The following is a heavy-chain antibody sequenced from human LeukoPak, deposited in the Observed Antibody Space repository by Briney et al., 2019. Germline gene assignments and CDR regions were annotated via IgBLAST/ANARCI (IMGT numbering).Heavy chain of an antibody. Sequence: SETPSLTCTVSGGSISSSSYYWGWIRQPPGKGLEWIGTIYYSGSTYYNPSLKSRVTMSVDTSKNQFSLKLSSVTAADTAVYYCARHTYYDILMNNWFDPWGQGTLVTVSS. CDR3: ARHTYYDILMNNWFDP. CDR1: GGSISSSSYY. V-gene: IGHV4-39*01. CDR2: IYYSGST. D-gene: IGHD3-9*01. J-gene: IGHJ5*02.